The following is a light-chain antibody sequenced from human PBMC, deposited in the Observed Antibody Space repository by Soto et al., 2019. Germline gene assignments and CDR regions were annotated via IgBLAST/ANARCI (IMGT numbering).Light chain of an antibody. J-gene: IGKJ5*01. CDR2: DAS. V-gene: IGKV3-11*01. CDR3: QQRSNWPPIT. CDR1: QSVSIY. Sequence: EILLTRSPATLSLSPGERATLSRSSSQSVSIYLAWYQQRPGQAPRLLIYDASNRATGIPARFSGSGSGTAFTLPISSLQPPDFAVYYCQQRSNWPPITGGQGQRLEIK.